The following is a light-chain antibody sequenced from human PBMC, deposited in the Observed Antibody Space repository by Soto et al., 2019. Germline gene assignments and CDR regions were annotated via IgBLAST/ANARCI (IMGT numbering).Light chain of an antibody. CDR1: QSVSSSY. CDR3: PPYGRSPPWT. CDR2: GAS. Sequence: EIVLTQSPGTLSLSPGERATLSCRASQSVSSSYLAWYQQKPGQAPRLLIYGASSRATGIPDRFSGSGYGTEFTLTISRLEDEDFAVYYCPPYGRSPPWTFGQGTKVEIK. V-gene: IGKV3-20*01. J-gene: IGKJ1*01.